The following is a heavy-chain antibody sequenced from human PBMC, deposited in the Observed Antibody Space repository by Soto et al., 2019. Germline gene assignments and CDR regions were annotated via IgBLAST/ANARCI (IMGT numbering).Heavy chain of an antibody. D-gene: IGHD6-13*01. CDR3: AKDKGSSWYEIDY. CDR1: GFTFSNYA. V-gene: IGHV3-23*01. CDR2: ISGSGGST. J-gene: IGHJ4*02. Sequence: VQLLESGGGLVQPGGSLRLSCAASGFTFSNYAVTWVRQAPGKGLEWVSTISGSGGSTYYADSVKGRFTISRDNSKNTLYLQMNSLRAEDTAVYYCAKDKGSSWYEIDYWGQGTLVTVSS.